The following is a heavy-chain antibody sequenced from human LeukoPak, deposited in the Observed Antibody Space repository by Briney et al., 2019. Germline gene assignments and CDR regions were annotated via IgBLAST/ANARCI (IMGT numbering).Heavy chain of an antibody. CDR1: GFTFSSYA. J-gene: IGHJ4*02. CDR2: ISYDGSNK. CDR3: AKDDHDYGDYADFDY. D-gene: IGHD4-17*01. Sequence: HAGRSLRLSCAASGFTFSSYAMHWVRQAPGKGLEWVAVISYDGSNKYYADSVKGRFTISRDNSKNTLYLQMNSLRAEDTAVYYCAKDDHDYGDYADFDYWGQGTLVTVSS. V-gene: IGHV3-30*18.